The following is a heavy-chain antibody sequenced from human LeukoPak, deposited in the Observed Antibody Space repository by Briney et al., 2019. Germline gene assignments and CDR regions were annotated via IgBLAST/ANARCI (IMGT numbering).Heavy chain of an antibody. CDR3: ARRYCSGGSCYLATIDY. J-gene: IGHJ4*02. CDR2: INHSGST. V-gene: IGHV4-34*01. D-gene: IGHD2-15*01. CDR1: GGSFSGYY. Sequence: PETLSLTCAVYGGSFSGYYWSWIRQPPGKGLEWIGEINHSGSTNYNPSLKSRVTISVDTSKNQFSLKLSSVTAADTAVYYCARRYCSGGSCYLATIDYWGQGTLVTVSS.